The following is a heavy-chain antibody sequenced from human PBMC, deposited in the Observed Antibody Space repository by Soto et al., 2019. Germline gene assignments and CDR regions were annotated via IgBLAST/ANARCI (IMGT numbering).Heavy chain of an antibody. CDR1: GGSIISGGYY. V-gene: IGHV4-31*03. Sequence: QVQLQESGPGLVKPSQTLSLTCTVSGGSIISGGYYWSWIRQHPGKGLEWIGYIYYSGTTYYNPSLKSRVTIAVDTSNEQFSLRLSSVTAADTAVYYCARGGSRWGTHAFDIWGQGTMVTVSS. J-gene: IGHJ3*02. CDR3: ARGGSRWGTHAFDI. D-gene: IGHD3-16*01. CDR2: IYYSGTT.